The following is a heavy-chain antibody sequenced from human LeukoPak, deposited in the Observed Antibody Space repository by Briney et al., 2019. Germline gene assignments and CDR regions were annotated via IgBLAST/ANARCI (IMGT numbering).Heavy chain of an antibody. Sequence: GGSLRLSCAASGFTFSNYWMHWVRQAPGKGLVWVSRINSDGSSTSYADSVKGRFTISRDNAKNTLYLQMNSLRAEDTAVYYCARETQPAYYYMDVWGKGTTVTVSS. CDR1: GFTFSNYW. CDR3: ARETQPAYYYMDV. J-gene: IGHJ6*03. D-gene: IGHD2-2*01. CDR2: INSDGSST. V-gene: IGHV3-74*01.